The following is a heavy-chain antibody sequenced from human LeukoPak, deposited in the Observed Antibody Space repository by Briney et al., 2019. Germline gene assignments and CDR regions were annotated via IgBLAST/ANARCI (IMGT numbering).Heavy chain of an antibody. CDR2: ISGSGGST. V-gene: IGHV3-23*01. J-gene: IGHJ2*01. CDR3: ARVLSYYDSSGSYGDWYFDL. D-gene: IGHD3-22*01. CDR1: GFTFSSYA. Sequence: SGGSLRLSCAASGFTFSSYAMSWVRQAPGKGLEWVSAISGSGGSTYYADSVKGRFTISRDNAQNSLYLQMNSLRAEDTAVYYCARVLSYYDSSGSYGDWYFDLWGRGTLVTVSS.